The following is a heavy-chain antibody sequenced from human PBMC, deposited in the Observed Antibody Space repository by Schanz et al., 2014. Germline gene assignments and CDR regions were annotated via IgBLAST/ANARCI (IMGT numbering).Heavy chain of an antibody. Sequence: QVQLVQSGTQVKKPGASVKVSCKASGYTLSAYSLHWVRQAPGQGLEWMGRIIPILGIANYAQKFQGRVTITADKSTFTAYMDVSSLRSEDTAVYYCAGTYCSSTSCYTGYYYMDVWGKGTTVTVSS. D-gene: IGHD2-2*02. CDR3: AGTYCSSTSCYTGYYYMDV. CDR2: IIPILGIA. J-gene: IGHJ6*03. V-gene: IGHV1-69*09. CDR1: GYTLSAYS.